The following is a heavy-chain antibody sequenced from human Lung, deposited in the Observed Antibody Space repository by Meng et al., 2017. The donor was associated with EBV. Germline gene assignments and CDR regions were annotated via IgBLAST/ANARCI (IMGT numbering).Heavy chain of an antibody. CDR1: GFTFSSYN. V-gene: IGHV3-21*02. J-gene: IGHJ4*02. CDR3: ARERGDY. Sequence: VQLVEFGGGLVKPGGSLRLSCAASGFTFSSYNLTWVRQAPGKGLEWVSSISSSRSYIYYADSMKGRFTISRDNAKNSLYLQMNSLRAEDTAVYYCARERGDYWGQGTLVTVSS. D-gene: IGHD3-10*01. CDR2: ISSSRSYI.